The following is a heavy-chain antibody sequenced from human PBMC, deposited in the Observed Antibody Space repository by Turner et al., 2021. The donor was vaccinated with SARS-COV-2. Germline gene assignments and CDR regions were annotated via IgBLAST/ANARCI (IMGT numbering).Heavy chain of an antibody. CDR3: ARLMDTAMDYYGMDV. Sequence: QLQLQESAPGLVKPSEPLSLTCTVSGGSISSSTYYWGWIRQPPGKGLEWIGNIYYSGSTYYNPSLKSRVTISVDTSKNQFSLKLSSVTAADTAVYYCARLMDTAMDYYGMDVWGQGTTVTVSS. CDR1: GGSISSSTYY. J-gene: IGHJ6*02. CDR2: IYYSGST. V-gene: IGHV4-39*01. D-gene: IGHD5-18*01.